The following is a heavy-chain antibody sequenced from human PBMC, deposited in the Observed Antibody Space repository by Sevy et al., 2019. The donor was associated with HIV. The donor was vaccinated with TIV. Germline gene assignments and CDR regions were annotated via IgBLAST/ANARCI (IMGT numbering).Heavy chain of an antibody. J-gene: IGHJ4*02. CDR1: GFNLNSYG. D-gene: IGHD4-17*01. CDR3: ARDSNEYGDYRLSYYFDY. CDR2: IYYDGNNK. V-gene: IGHV3-33*01. Sequence: GGSLRLSCAASGFNLNSYGMHWVRQAPIKGLEWVASIYYDGNNKYYADSVKGRFTISRDESKNTLYLQMNSLRAEDTAVYYCARDSNEYGDYRLSYYFDYWGQGPLVTVSS.